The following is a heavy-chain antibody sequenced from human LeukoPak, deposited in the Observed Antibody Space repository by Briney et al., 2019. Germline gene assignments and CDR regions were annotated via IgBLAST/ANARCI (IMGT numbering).Heavy chain of an antibody. J-gene: IGHJ5*02. V-gene: IGHV1-2*02. CDR2: IKFNSGDT. CDR1: GYTFTDYY. D-gene: IGHD3-10*01. Sequence: ASVKVSCKASGYTFTDYYIHWVRQAPGQGLEWMGWIKFNSGDTNYAQKFQDRVTMTRDTSISTAYIELNLLRSDDTAVYYCARGDYYGSPRVVAAWGQGTLVTVSS. CDR3: ARGDYYGSPRVVAA.